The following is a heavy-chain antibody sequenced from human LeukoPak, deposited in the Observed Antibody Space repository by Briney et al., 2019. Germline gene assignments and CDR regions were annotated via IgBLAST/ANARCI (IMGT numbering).Heavy chain of an antibody. CDR2: IYYSGST. D-gene: IGHD2-8*02. Sequence: SETLSLTCTVSGGSISSGGYYWSWIRQHPGKGLEWIGYIYYSGSTYYNPSLKSRVTLSVDTSKNQVSLTLSSVTAADTAVYFCARRMGSGATYPRTFDYWGQGTLVTVSS. V-gene: IGHV4-31*03. J-gene: IGHJ4*02. CDR1: GGSISSGGYY. CDR3: ARRMGSGATYPRTFDY.